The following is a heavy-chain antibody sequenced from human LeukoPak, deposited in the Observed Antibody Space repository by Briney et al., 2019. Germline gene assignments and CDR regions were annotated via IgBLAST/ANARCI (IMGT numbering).Heavy chain of an antibody. CDR1: GYTFTSYD. D-gene: IGHD2-21*01. V-gene: IGHV1-8*01. CDR3: ARDCRRYCGGDS. CDR2: MNSNSGNT. J-gene: IGHJ4*02. Sequence: ASVKVSCKASGYTFTSYDINWVRQATGQGLEWMGWMNSNSGNTGYAQKFQGRITMTRNTSISTVYMELSSLRSEDTAVYYCARDCRRYCGGDSWGQGTLVTVSS.